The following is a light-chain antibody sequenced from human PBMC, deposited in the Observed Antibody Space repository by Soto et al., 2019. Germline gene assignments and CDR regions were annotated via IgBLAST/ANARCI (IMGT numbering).Light chain of an antibody. CDR2: GAS. V-gene: IGKV1-39*01. CDR1: QSISSY. CDR3: QQSYSSLGIT. J-gene: IGKJ5*01. Sequence: DIQMTQSPSSLSASVGDGVTITCRASQSISSYLNWYQQKPGKAPKLLIYGASSLQSGVPSRFSGSGSGTDFTLTISSLQPEDFATYYCQQSYSSLGITFGQGTRLEIK.